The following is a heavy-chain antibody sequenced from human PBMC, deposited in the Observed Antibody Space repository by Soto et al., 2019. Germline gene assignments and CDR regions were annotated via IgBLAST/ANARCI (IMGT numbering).Heavy chain of an antibody. Sequence: SVKVSCKASGGTFSSYAISWVRQAPGQGLEWMGGIIPIFGTANYAQKFQGRVTITADESTSTAYMELSSLRSEDTAVYYCAKHDYGDPTPGMDVCGQGTTVTVSS. D-gene: IGHD4-17*01. CDR3: AKHDYGDPTPGMDV. V-gene: IGHV1-69*13. CDR1: GGTFSSYA. J-gene: IGHJ6*02. CDR2: IIPIFGTA.